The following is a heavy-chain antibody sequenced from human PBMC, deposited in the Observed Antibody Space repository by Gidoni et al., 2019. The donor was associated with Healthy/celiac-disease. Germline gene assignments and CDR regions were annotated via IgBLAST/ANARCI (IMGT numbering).Heavy chain of an antibody. CDR2: IAPSDSYT. CDR3: ARRQIYCSSTSCTRGWFDP. J-gene: IGHJ5*02. CDR1: GYSFTSSW. D-gene: IGHD2-2*01. V-gene: IGHV5-10-1*03. Sequence: EVQLVQSGAEVKKPGESLRISCKGSGYSFTSSWISWVRQMPGKGLEWMGRIAPSDSYTNYSPSFQCHGTISADKSISTAYLQWSSLKASDTAMYYCARRQIYCSSTSCTRGWFDPWGQGTLVTVSS.